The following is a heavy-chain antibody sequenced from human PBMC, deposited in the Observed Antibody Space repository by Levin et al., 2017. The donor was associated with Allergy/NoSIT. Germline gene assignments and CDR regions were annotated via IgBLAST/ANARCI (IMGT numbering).Heavy chain of an antibody. J-gene: IGHJ4*02. D-gene: IGHD2-2*01. CDR3: ARLGQIPCDSTSCFEACDY. CDR2: IYPDDADT. V-gene: IGHV5-51*01. CDR1: GYNFLDYW. Sequence: GESLKISCKASGYNFLDYWIAWVRQEPGKGPEWMGLIYPDDADTRYSPSFQGRVTISADKSINTAYLQWSSLKASDTAMYYCARLGQIPCDSTSCFEACDYWGQGSLVTVSS.